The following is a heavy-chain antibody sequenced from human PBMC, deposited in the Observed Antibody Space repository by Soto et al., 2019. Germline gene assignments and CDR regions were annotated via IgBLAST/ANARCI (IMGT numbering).Heavy chain of an antibody. V-gene: IGHV1-2*04. CDR2: INPNSGGT. CDR3: AVLWFGGDAFDI. Sequence: GASVKVSCKASGYTFTGYYMHCVRQAPGQGLDWMGWINPNSGGTNYAQKFQGWVTMTRDTSISTAYMELSRLRSDDTAVYYCAVLWFGGDAFDIWGQGTMVTVSS. CDR1: GYTFTGYY. D-gene: IGHD3-10*01. J-gene: IGHJ3*02.